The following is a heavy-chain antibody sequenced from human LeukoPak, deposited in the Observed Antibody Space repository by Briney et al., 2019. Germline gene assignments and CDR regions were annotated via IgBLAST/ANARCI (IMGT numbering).Heavy chain of an antibody. CDR1: GFTFSDYY. CDR2: ISSSGSTI. CDR3: ARVNGDYFYYYYYMDV. Sequence: TGGSLRLSCAASGFTFSDYYMSWIRQAPGKGLEWVSYISSSGSTIYYADSVKGRFTISRDNAKNSLYLQMNSLRAEDPAVYYCARVNGDYFYYYYYMDVWGKGTTVTVSS. D-gene: IGHD4-17*01. J-gene: IGHJ6*03. V-gene: IGHV3-11*04.